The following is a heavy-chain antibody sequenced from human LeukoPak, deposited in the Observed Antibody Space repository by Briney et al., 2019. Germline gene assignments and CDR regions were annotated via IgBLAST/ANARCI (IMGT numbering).Heavy chain of an antibody. CDR2: IYISGST. Sequence: SETLSLTCTVSGGSISSYYWSWVRQPAGKGLEWIGRIYISGSTNYNPSLKSRVTMSVDTSKNQFSLKLSSVTAADTAVYYCARDRGTWNDDGFDYWGQGTLVTVSS. V-gene: IGHV4-4*07. D-gene: IGHD1-1*01. CDR3: ARDRGTWNDDGFDY. CDR1: GGSISSYY. J-gene: IGHJ4*02.